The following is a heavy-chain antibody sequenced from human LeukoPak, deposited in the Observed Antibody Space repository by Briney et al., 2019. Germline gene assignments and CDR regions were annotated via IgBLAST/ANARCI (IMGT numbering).Heavy chain of an antibody. D-gene: IGHD3-3*01. CDR3: ATFGVVR. Sequence: SETLSLTCAVYGGSFSGYYWSWIRQRPGKGLEWIGEINHSGSTNYNPSLKSRVTISVDTSKNQFSLKLSSVTAADTAVYYCATFGVVRWGQGTLVTVSS. J-gene: IGHJ4*02. V-gene: IGHV4-34*01. CDR2: INHSGST. CDR1: GGSFSGYY.